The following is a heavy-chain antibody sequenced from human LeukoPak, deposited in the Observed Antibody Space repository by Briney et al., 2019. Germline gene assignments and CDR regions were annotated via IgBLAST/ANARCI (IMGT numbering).Heavy chain of an antibody. CDR3: ARDRHVPGLYYYYMDV. CDR2: ISSSSSTI. J-gene: IGHJ6*03. CDR1: GFTFSSYS. Sequence: PGGSLGLACAASGFTFSSYSMNWVRQAPGKGLEWVSYISSSSSTIYYADSVKGRFTISRDNAKNSLYLQMNSLRPEDTAVYFCARDRHVPGLYYYYMDVWGKGTTVTVSS. D-gene: IGHD6-6*01. V-gene: IGHV3-48*01.